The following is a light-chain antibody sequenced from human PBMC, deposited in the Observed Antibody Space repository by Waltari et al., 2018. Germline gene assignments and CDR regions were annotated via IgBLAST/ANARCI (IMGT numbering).Light chain of an antibody. Sequence: ETVLTQSPSTLSSSPGERATLACRACQSVSSSSLAWYQQKLGQAPRLLIYGASSRATGIPDRFSGSGSGTDFTLTISRLEPEDFAVYYCQQYGSSPTFGGGTKVEIK. CDR1: QSVSSSS. CDR3: QQYGSSPT. V-gene: IGKV3-20*01. CDR2: GAS. J-gene: IGKJ4*01.